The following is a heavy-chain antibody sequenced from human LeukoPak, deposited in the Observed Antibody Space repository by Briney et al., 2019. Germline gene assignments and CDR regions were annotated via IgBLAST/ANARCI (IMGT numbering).Heavy chain of an antibody. Sequence: GGSLRLSCAASGFTFSRDWMHWVRQVPGKGLVWVSRIDSDDGSTSYADSVRGRFTISRDNAKNSLYLQMNSLRAEDTAVYYCARLWYYYDSSGYYCYFDYWGQGTLVTVSS. V-gene: IGHV3-74*01. CDR1: GFTFSRDW. CDR3: ARLWYYYDSSGYYCYFDY. D-gene: IGHD3-22*01. CDR2: IDSDDGST. J-gene: IGHJ4*02.